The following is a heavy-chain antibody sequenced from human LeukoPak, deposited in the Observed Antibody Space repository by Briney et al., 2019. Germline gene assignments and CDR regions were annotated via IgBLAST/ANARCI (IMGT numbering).Heavy chain of an antibody. V-gene: IGHV1-2*02. CDR1: GYTFTGYY. J-gene: IGHJ6*04. CDR2: INSNSGGT. CDR3: ARESQEGYYYDNSGMDV. Sequence: ASVKVSCKASGYTFTGYYMHWVRQAPGQGREWMGWINSNSGGTNYAQKFQGRVTMTRDTSISTAYMEVSRLRSDDTAVYYCARESQEGYYYDNSGMDVWGKGTAVTVSS. D-gene: IGHD3-22*01.